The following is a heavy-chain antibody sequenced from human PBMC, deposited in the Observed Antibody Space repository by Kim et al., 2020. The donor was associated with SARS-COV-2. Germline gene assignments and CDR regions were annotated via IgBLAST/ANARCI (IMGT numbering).Heavy chain of an antibody. CDR1: GFSLSTSGVG. Sequence: SGPTLVNPTQTLTLTCTFSGFSLSTSGVGVGWIRQPPGKALEWLALIYWDDEKRYSPSLKSRLTITKDTAKNQVVLTMTNMDPVDTATYYCAHRSKYGSGSYYLWFDPWGQGTLVTVSS. V-gene: IGHV2-5*02. D-gene: IGHD3-10*01. CDR2: IYWDDEK. CDR3: AHRSKYGSGSYYLWFDP. J-gene: IGHJ5*02.